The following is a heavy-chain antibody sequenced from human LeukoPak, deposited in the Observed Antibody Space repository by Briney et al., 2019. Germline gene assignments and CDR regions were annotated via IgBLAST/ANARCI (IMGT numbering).Heavy chain of an antibody. J-gene: IGHJ4*02. CDR1: GSSISSSSYY. CDR2: IYYSGIT. Sequence: KPSETLSLTCTVSGSSISSSSYYWGWLRQPPGKGLEWIGSIYYSGITYYNPSLKSRVTISVDTSKNQFSLKLSSVTAADTAVYYCARTIYWGSYGDYWGQGTLVTVSS. D-gene: IGHD1-26*01. V-gene: IGHV4-39*07. CDR3: ARTIYWGSYGDY.